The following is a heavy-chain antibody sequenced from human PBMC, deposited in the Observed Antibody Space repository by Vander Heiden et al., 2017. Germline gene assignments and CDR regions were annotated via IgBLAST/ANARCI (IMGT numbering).Heavy chain of an antibody. Sequence: EGQLLENRGGLEQHGGSLRLACAASGLNVSSYAIVWVRQAPGKGLEWVSAISGSGGSTYYADSVKGRFTISRDNSKNTLYLQMNSLRAEDTAVYYCAKVCEGAPNWFDPWGQGTLVTVSS. V-gene: IGHV3-23*01. D-gene: IGHD1-26*01. CDR1: GLNVSSYA. CDR3: AKVCEGAPNWFDP. J-gene: IGHJ5*02. CDR2: ISGSGGST.